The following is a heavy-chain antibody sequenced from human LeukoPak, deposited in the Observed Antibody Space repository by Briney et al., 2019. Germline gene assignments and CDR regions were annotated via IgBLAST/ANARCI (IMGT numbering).Heavy chain of an antibody. V-gene: IGHV4-39*02. D-gene: IGHD3-22*01. CDR1: GGSISSSSYY. CDR3: AREYDSSCHYYRAPFDY. CDR2: IYYSGST. J-gene: IGHJ4*02. Sequence: PSETLSLTCTVSGGSISSSSYYWGWIRPPPGKGLECIGNIYYSGSTYYNPSPKSRVTISVDTSKNQFSLKLSSVTAADTAVYYCAREYDSSCHYYRAPFDYWGQGTLVTVSS.